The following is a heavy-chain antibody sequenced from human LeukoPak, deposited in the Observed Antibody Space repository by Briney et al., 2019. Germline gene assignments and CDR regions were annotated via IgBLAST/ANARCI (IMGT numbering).Heavy chain of an antibody. Sequence: TGGSLRLSCAASGFTFSSYAMSWVRQAPGKGLEWVSTIGGSGGSTYYADSVKGRFTISRDNSKNTLYLLMNSLRAEDTAVYYCARERVGSSWYFDYWGQGTLVTVSS. J-gene: IGHJ4*02. D-gene: IGHD6-13*01. CDR3: ARERVGSSWYFDY. V-gene: IGHV3-23*01. CDR2: IGGSGGST. CDR1: GFTFSSYA.